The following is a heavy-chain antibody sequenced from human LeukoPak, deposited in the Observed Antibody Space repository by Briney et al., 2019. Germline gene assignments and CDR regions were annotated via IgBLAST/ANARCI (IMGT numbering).Heavy chain of an antibody. CDR1: GFTFTNYW. D-gene: IGHD6-13*01. J-gene: IGHJ4*02. V-gene: IGHV3-74*01. Sequence: GGSLRLSCAASGFTFTNYWMHWVRQAPGKGLVWVSRVLSDGSRITYADSVKGRFTISRDNDENTLYLQMNSLRAEDTAVYYCARDSPYSSMWYYFDYWGQGTLVTVSS. CDR3: ARDSPYSSMWYYFDY. CDR2: VLSDGSRI.